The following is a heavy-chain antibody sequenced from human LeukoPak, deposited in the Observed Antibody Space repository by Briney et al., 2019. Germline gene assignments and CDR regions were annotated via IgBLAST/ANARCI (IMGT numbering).Heavy chain of an antibody. CDR1: GGSISTYY. D-gene: IGHD6-19*01. CDR2: IYNSGSM. Sequence: SETLSLTCTVPGGSISTYYWSWIRQPPGKGLEWMGYIYNSGSMNNNPSLKSRVTISVDTTKNQFSLKLTSVTAADTAVYYCARHSSAWSFEYWGQGALVTVSS. J-gene: IGHJ4*02. CDR3: ARHSSAWSFEY. V-gene: IGHV4-59*08.